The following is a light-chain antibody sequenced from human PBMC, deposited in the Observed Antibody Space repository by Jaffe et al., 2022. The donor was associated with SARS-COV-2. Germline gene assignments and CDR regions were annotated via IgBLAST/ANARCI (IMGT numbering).Light chain of an antibody. V-gene: IGLV2-14*01. CDR3: NSCVSSRTLWV. CDR1: SSDVGAYNH. CDR2: EVN. J-gene: IGLJ3*02. Sequence: QSALTQPASVSGSPGQSITISCTGTSSDVGAYNHVSWYRQYPGKAPKLIIYEVNNRPSGVPDRFSGSKSGNTASLTISGLQAEDEADYYCNSCVSSRTLWVFGGGTKLTVL.